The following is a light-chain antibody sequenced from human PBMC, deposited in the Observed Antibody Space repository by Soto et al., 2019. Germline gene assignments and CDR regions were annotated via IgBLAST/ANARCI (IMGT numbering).Light chain of an antibody. CDR2: GAS. CDR3: QQYGGSPQT. V-gene: IGKV3-20*01. CDR1: QSVSKY. Sequence: EIVVTQSPCTLALSPGEGATLSCRASQSVSKYLAWYQQKPGQAPRLLIYGASSRATGIPDSFSGSGSGTDFTLTISRLEPEDFAVYYCQQYGGSPQTFGQGTKVDIK. J-gene: IGKJ1*01.